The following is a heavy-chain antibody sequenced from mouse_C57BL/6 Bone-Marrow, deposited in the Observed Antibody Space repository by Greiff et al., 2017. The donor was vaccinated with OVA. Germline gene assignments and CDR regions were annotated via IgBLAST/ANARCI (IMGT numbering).Heavy chain of an antibody. V-gene: IGHV1-63*01. CDR1: GYTFTNYW. CDR3: ARRVEDAMDY. D-gene: IGHD1-3*01. J-gene: IGHJ4*01. CDR2: IYPGGGYT. Sequence: QVQLKQSGAELVRPGTSVKMSCKASGYTFTNYWIGWAKQRPGHGLEWIGDIYPGGGYTNYNEKFKGKATLTADKSSSTAYMQFSSLTSEDSAIYYCARRVEDAMDYWGQGTSVTVSS.